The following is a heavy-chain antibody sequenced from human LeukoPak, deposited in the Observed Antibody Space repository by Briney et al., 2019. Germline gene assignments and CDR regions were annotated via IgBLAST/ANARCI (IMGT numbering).Heavy chain of an antibody. CDR3: ARDSDCSSTSCYVLYYYYMDV. Sequence: ASVKVSCKASGYTFTSYYMHWVRQAPGQGLEWMGWINPNSGGTNYAQKFQGRVTMTRDTSISTAYMELSRLRSDDTAVYYCARDSDCSSTSCYVLYYYYMDVWGKGTTVTVSS. CDR1: GYTFTSYY. J-gene: IGHJ6*03. CDR2: INPNSGGT. D-gene: IGHD2-2*01. V-gene: IGHV1-2*02.